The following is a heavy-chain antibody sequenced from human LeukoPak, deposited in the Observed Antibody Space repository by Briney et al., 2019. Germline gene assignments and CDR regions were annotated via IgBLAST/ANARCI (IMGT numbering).Heavy chain of an antibody. D-gene: IGHD3-22*01. CDR1: GFTFSGYA. CDR2: ISGSGGST. V-gene: IGHV3-23*01. Sequence: PGGSLRLSCAASGFTFSGYAMSWVRQAPGKGLEWVSAISGSGGSTYYADSVKGRFTISRDNSKNTLYLQMNSLRAEDTAVYYCAKVKGAIVAFDYWGQGTLVTVSS. J-gene: IGHJ4*02. CDR3: AKVKGAIVAFDY.